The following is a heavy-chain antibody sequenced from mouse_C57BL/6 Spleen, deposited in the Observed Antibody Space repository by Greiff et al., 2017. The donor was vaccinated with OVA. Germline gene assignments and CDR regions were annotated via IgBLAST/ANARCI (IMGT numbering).Heavy chain of an antibody. V-gene: IGHV6-3*01. CDR3: TAWFAY. CDR2: IRLKSDNYAT. J-gene: IGHJ3*01. Sequence: EVKLVESGGGLVQPGGSMKLSCVASGFTFSNYWMNWVRQSPETGLEWVAQIRLKSDNYATHYAASVKGRFTISRADAKSSVYLQMNNLRAKDTGIYYCTAWFAYWGQGTLVTVSA. CDR1: GFTFSNYW.